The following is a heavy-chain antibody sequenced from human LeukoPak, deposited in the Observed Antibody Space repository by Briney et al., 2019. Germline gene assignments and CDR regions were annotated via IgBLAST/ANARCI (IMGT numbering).Heavy chain of an antibody. CDR1: GGSFSGYY. J-gene: IGHJ5*02. Sequence: PSETLSLTCAVYGGSFSGYYWSWIRQPAGKGLEWIGRIYTSGSTNYNPSLKSRVTMSADTSKNQFSLKLSSVTAADTAVYYCARDLGYDYGEGRSWFDPWGQGTLVTVSS. V-gene: IGHV4-4*07. CDR2: IYTSGST. D-gene: IGHD4-17*01. CDR3: ARDLGYDYGEGRSWFDP.